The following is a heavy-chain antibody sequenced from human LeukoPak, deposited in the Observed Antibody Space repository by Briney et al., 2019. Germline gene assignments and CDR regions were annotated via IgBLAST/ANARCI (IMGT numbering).Heavy chain of an antibody. V-gene: IGHV1-69*05. CDR3: ARPTHDYGGNSDAFDI. J-gene: IGHJ3*02. Sequence: GASVKVSCKASGGTFSSYAISWVRQAPGQGLEWMGGIIPIFGTANYAQKFQGRVTITTDESTSTAYMELSSLRSEDTAVYYCARPTHDYGGNSDAFDIWGQGTMVTVSS. CDR1: GGTFSSYA. D-gene: IGHD4-23*01. CDR2: IIPIFGTA.